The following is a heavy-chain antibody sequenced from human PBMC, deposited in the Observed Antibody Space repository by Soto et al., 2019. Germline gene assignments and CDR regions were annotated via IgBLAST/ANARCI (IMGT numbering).Heavy chain of an antibody. D-gene: IGHD2-15*01. V-gene: IGHV3-30*18. Sequence: QVQLVESGGGVVQPGRSLRLSCAASGFTFSSYGMHWVRQAPGKGLEWVAVISYDGSNKYYADSVKGRFTISRDNSKNTLYLQMNSLRAEDTAVYYCAKYCSGGSCWDYWGQGTLVTVSS. CDR1: GFTFSSYG. J-gene: IGHJ4*02. CDR3: AKYCSGGSCWDY. CDR2: ISYDGSNK.